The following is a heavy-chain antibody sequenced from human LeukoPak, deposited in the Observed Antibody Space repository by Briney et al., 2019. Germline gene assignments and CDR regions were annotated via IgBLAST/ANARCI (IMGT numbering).Heavy chain of an antibody. CDR2: INHSGST. Sequence: SETLSLTCAVYGGSFSGYYWSWIRQPPGKGLEWIGEINHSGSTNYNPSLKSRVTISVDTSKNQFSLKLSSVTAADTAVYYCARSGGAAEGDCSSTSCYLWFDPWGQGTLVTVSS. CDR3: ARSGGAAEGDCSSTSCYLWFDP. J-gene: IGHJ5*02. CDR1: GGSFSGYY. D-gene: IGHD2-2*01. V-gene: IGHV4-34*01.